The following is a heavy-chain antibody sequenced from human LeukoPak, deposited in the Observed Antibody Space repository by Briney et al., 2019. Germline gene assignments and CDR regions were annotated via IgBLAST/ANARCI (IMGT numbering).Heavy chain of an antibody. D-gene: IGHD1-26*01. CDR1: GGTFSSYA. J-gene: IGHJ4*02. CDR3: ARLSAPRGGSFLYYFDY. Sequence: SVKVSCKASGGTFSSYAISWVRQAPGQGLEWMGGIIPIFGTANYAQKFQGRVTITTDESTSTAYMELSSLRSEDTAVYYCARLSAPRGGSFLYYFDYWGQGTLVTVSS. V-gene: IGHV1-69*05. CDR2: IIPIFGTA.